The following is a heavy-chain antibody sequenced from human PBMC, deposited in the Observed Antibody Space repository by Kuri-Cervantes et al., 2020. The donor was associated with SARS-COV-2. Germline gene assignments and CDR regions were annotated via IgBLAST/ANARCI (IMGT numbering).Heavy chain of an antibody. V-gene: IGHV4-39*01. CDR3: ARQSPLELELSGDYYHYHMDV. D-gene: IGHD1-7*01. Sequence: SETLSLTCTVSGGSISSSSYYWGWIRQPPGKGLEWIGSIYYSGSTYYNPSLKSRVTISVDTSKNQFSLKLSSVTAADTAVYYCARQSPLELELSGDYYHYHMDVWGQGTMVTVSS. CDR1: GGSISSSSYY. J-gene: IGHJ6*02. CDR2: IYYSGST.